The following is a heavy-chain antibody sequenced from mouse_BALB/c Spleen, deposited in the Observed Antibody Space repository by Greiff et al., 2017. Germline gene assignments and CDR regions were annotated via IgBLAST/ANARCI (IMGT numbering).Heavy chain of an antibody. Sequence: EDQLQQSGTVLARPGASVKMSCKASGYSFTSYWMHWVKQRPGQGLEWIGAIYPGNSDTSYNQKFKGKAKLTAVTSASTAYMELSSLTNEDSAVYYCTRGDYGSYAMDYWGQGTSVTVSS. CDR2: IYPGNSDT. D-gene: IGHD1-2*01. J-gene: IGHJ4*01. V-gene: IGHV1-5*01. CDR1: GYSFTSYW. CDR3: TRGDYGSYAMDY.